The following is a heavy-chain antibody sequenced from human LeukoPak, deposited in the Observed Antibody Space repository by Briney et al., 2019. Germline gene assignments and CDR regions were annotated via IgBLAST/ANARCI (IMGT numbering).Heavy chain of an antibody. CDR2: IRSKANSYAT. CDR3: TRHVRYCSSTSCSNDAFDI. CDR1: GFTFSGSA. Sequence: GGSLRLSCAASGFTFSGSAMHWVRQASGKGLEWVGRIRSKANSYATAYAASVKGRFTISRDDTKNTAYLQMNSLKTEDTAVYYCTRHVRYCSSTSCSNDAFDIWGQGTMVTASS. J-gene: IGHJ3*02. V-gene: IGHV3-73*01. D-gene: IGHD2-2*01.